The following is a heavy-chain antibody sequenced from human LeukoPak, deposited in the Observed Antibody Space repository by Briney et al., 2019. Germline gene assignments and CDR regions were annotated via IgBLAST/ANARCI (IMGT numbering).Heavy chain of an antibody. CDR3: ARGPLVVVTASLDY. Sequence: AASVKVSCKASGGTFSSYAISWVRQAPGQGLEWMGRIIPILGIANYAQKFQGRVTITADKSTSTAYMELSSLRSEDTAVYYCARGPLVVVTASLDYWGQGTLVTVSS. V-gene: IGHV1-69*04. J-gene: IGHJ4*02. D-gene: IGHD2-21*02. CDR1: GGTFSSYA. CDR2: IIPILGIA.